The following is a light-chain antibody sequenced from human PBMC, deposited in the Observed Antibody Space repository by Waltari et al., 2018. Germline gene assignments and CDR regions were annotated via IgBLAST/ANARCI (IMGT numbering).Light chain of an antibody. Sequence: QSALTQPASVSWSPGQSIPISCTGAGPALGDFKYVSWSQQHPGKAPKLLIYAVTNRPSGVSDRFSGSKSGNTASLIISGLQAGDEADYYCGSYTITSLVVFGGGTRLTVL. J-gene: IGLJ2*01. CDR3: GSYTITSLVV. CDR1: GPALGDFKY. CDR2: AVT. V-gene: IGLV2-14*03.